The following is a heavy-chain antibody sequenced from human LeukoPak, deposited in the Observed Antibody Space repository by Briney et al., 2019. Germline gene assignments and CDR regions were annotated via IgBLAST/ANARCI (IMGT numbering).Heavy chain of an antibody. Sequence: PGGSLRLSCAASGFTVSSSYMSWVRQAPGKGLEWLSSISSSSSYIYYADSVKGRFTISRDNAENSLHLQMNSLRAEDTAVYYCALKSGYYGYWGLGTLVTVSS. D-gene: IGHD3-3*01. CDR3: ALKSGYYGY. CDR2: ISSSSSYI. V-gene: IGHV3-21*01. CDR1: GFTVSSSY. J-gene: IGHJ4*02.